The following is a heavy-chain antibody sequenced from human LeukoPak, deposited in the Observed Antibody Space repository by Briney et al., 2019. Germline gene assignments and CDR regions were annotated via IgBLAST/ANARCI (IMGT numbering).Heavy chain of an antibody. D-gene: IGHD2-15*01. V-gene: IGHV4-38-2*01. CDR3: ARLGYCSGGSCYTADGYMDV. Sequence: SETLSLTCSVSGYSFTSGHYWGWIRQPPGKGLEWIANIYHTGSAHYNPSLKSRVTISVDTSKNQFSLKLSSVTAADTAVYYCARLGYCSGGSCYTADGYMDVWGKGTTVTVSS. CDR2: IYHTGSA. CDR1: GYSFTSGHY. J-gene: IGHJ6*03.